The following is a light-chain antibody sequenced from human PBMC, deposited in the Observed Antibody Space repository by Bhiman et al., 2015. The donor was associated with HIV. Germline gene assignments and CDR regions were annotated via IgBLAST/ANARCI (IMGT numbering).Light chain of an antibody. CDR3: NSYAGNNNWV. CDR1: NSNIGSNT. Sequence: QSVLTQPPSASGTPGQRVTISCSGSNSNIGSNTVNWYQQLPGTAPKLLIYSNSQRPSGVPDRFSGSQSGTSASLAISGLQSEDEADYYCNSYAGNNNWVFGGGTKLTVL. J-gene: IGLJ3*02. V-gene: IGLV1-44*01. CDR2: SNS.